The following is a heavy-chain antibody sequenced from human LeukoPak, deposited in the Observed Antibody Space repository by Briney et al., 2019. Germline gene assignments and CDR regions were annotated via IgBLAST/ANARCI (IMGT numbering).Heavy chain of an antibody. J-gene: IGHJ4*02. CDR2: ISAYNGNT. CDR3: ARGVATNRYYFDY. Sequence: ASVTVSCKASGYTFTSYGISWVRQAPGQGLEWMGWISAYNGNTNYAQKFQGRVTITRDTSASTAYMELSSLRSEDTAVYSCARGVATNRYYFDYWGQGTLVTVSS. V-gene: IGHV1-18*01. CDR1: GYTFTSYG. D-gene: IGHD5-12*01.